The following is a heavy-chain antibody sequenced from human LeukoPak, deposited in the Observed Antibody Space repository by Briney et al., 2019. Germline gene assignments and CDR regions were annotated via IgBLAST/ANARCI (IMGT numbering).Heavy chain of an antibody. CDR1: GASISSSSYG. CDR2: IYTSGST. CDR3: ATDLWHISYYYGSGSYPYYYYYMDV. J-gene: IGHJ6*03. Sequence: PSASLSLTWTVAGASISSSSYGCSWIREPAGKGLEWIGRIYTSGSTKYNPPLKSRVNISVDTCKNQFSLKLSSVTAADTAVYYCATDLWHISYYYGSGSYPYYYYYMDVWGKGTTVTISS. D-gene: IGHD3-10*01. V-gene: IGHV4-61*02.